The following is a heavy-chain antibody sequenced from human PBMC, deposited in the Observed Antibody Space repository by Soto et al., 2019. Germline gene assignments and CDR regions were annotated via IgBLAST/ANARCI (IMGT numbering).Heavy chain of an antibody. D-gene: IGHD7-27*01. CDR3: VRERSGDLGAFDI. V-gene: IGHV3-53*01. J-gene: IGHJ3*02. Sequence: GSLRLSCAAPGFTLSSNYMSWVRQAPGKGPEWVSVIDTGGLTYYEDSVKGRFTISRDNSKNTLYLQMFSLRVEGTAVYYCVRERSGDLGAFDIWGPGTMVTVSS. CDR2: IDTGGLT. CDR1: GFTLSSNY.